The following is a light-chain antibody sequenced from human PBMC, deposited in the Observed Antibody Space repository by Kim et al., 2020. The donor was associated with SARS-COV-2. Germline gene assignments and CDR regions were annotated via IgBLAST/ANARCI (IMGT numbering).Light chain of an antibody. Sequence: ATLSLSPGERATLSCRASQSVASYLAWYQQKPGQAPRLLIYDAPKRATGIPARFRGSESGTDFTLTIGTLEPEDSAVYYCQQRGNFGQGTRLEIK. CDR3: QQRGN. J-gene: IGKJ5*01. V-gene: IGKV3-11*01. CDR1: QSVASY. CDR2: DAP.